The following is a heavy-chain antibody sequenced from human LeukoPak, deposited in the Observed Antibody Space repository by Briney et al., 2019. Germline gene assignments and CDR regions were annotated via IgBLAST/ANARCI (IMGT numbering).Heavy chain of an antibody. J-gene: IGHJ5*02. D-gene: IGHD6-13*01. CDR2: IRTKAFGGTP. CDR1: GFTFGDYT. V-gene: IGHV3-49*03. Sequence: GRSLILSCTTSGFTFGDYTMSWFRQAPGKGLEWVGFIRTKAFGGTPEYAASVKGRFTISRDDSTSIAYLQMNSLKTEDIAVYYCSRGAAAGITGWFDPWGQGTLVTVSS. CDR3: SRGAAAGITGWFDP.